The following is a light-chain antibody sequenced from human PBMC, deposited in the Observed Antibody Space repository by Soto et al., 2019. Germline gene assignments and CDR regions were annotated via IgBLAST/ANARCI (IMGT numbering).Light chain of an antibody. CDR3: QQLNSF. V-gene: IGKV1-9*01. Sequence: DIQLTQSPSFLSASVGDRVTITCRASQGISSYLAWYQQKPGKAPKLLIYAASTLQSGVPSRFSGSGSGTEFTLTIRSLQPEDFATYYCQQLNSFFGGGTKVDIK. CDR1: QGISSY. CDR2: AAS. J-gene: IGKJ4*01.